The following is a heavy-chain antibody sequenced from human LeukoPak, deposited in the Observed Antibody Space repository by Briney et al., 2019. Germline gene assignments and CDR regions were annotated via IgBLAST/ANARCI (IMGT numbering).Heavy chain of an antibody. D-gene: IGHD3-22*01. CDR2: ISGDGGST. V-gene: IGHV3-43*02. CDR3: AKDWQYYYDSSGYLQH. CDR1: GLTFDEYA. J-gene: IGHJ1*01. Sequence: GGSLRLSCPASGLTFDEYAMHWVRQAPGKGLEWVSLISGDGGSTYYADSVKARFTISRDNSKNSLYLQMNSLRSEDTALYYCAKDWQYYYDSSGYLQHWGQGTLVTVSS.